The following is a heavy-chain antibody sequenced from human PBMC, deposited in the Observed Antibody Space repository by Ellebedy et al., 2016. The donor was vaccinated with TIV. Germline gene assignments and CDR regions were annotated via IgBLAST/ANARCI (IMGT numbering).Heavy chain of an antibody. CDR3: ARTRGPRGKFDY. CDR2: ISSNGGST. CDR1: GFTFSSYA. D-gene: IGHD3-10*01. Sequence: GESLKISCAASGFTFSSYAMHWVRQAPGKGLEYVSAISSNGGSTYYANSVKGRFTIARDNSKNTLYLQMGSLRAEDMAVYYCARTRGPRGKFDYWGQGTLVTVSS. V-gene: IGHV3-64*01. J-gene: IGHJ4*02.